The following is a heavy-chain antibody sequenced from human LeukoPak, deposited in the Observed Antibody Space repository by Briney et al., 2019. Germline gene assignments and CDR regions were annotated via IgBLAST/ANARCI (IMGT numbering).Heavy chain of an antibody. V-gene: IGHV3-23*01. CDR1: GFTFSSYG. D-gene: IGHD3-10*01. Sequence: GGSLRLSCAASGFTFSSYGMSWVRQAPGKGLEWVSAISGSGGSTYYADSVKGRFTISRDNAKNTVYLQMNSLRAEDTAVYYCARDYVSGSFGPWGQGTLVTVSS. CDR2: ISGSGGST. CDR3: ARDYVSGSFGP. J-gene: IGHJ5*02.